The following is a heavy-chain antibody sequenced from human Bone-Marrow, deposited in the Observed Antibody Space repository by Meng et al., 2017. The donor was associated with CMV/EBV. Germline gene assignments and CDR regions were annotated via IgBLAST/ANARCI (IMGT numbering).Heavy chain of an antibody. CDR1: GFTFTNAW. CDR3: ARNFAGGLDV. J-gene: IGHJ6*02. V-gene: IGHV3-74*01. Sequence: GESLKIACAASGFTFTNAWMSWVRQAPGKGLVWVSRINSDGSSTSYADSVKGRFTISRDNAKNTLYLQMNNLRVEDTAVYYCARNFAGGLDVWGQGTTVTLYS. CDR2: INSDGSST. D-gene: IGHD2/OR15-2a*01.